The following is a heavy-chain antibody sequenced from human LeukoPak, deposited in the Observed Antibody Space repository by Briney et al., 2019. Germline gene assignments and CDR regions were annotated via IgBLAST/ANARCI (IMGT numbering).Heavy chain of an antibody. CDR2: INSDGSST. CDR1: GFTFSSYW. J-gene: IGHJ4*02. Sequence: PGGSLRLSCAASGFTFSSYWTHWVRQAPGKGLVWVSRINSDGSSTSYADSVKGRFTISRDNAKNTLYLQMNSLRAEDTAVYYCARDLGHDYGDLYYFDYWGQGTLVTVSS. V-gene: IGHV3-74*01. CDR3: ARDLGHDYGDLYYFDY. D-gene: IGHD4-17*01.